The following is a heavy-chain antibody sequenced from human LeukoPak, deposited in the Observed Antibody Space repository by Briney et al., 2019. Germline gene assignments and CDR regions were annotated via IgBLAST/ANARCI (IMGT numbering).Heavy chain of an antibody. Sequence: ASVMVSCKASGYTFTDYYMHWVRQAPGQGLEWMGWINPNSGDTNYIQKFQGRVTMTRDTSINTVYMEVNRLSSDDTAVYYCARYCSRTSCTNDYWGQGTLVTVSS. CDR1: GYTFTDYY. V-gene: IGHV1-2*02. J-gene: IGHJ4*02. CDR2: INPNSGDT. CDR3: ARYCSRTSCTNDY. D-gene: IGHD2-2*01.